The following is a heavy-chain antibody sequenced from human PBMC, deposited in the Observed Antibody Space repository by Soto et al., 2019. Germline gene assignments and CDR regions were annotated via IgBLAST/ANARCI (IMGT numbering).Heavy chain of an antibody. V-gene: IGHV4-34*01. Sequence: PSETLSLTCAVYGGSFSGYYWGWIRQPPGKGLEWFGEINHSGSTNYNPSLKSRVTISVDTSKNQFSLELTSVTAADAAVYYCARSPRDNYYDRVFDYWSQGTLVTVSS. J-gene: IGHJ4*02. CDR3: ARSPRDNYYDRVFDY. CDR1: GGSFSGYY. D-gene: IGHD3-22*01. CDR2: INHSGST.